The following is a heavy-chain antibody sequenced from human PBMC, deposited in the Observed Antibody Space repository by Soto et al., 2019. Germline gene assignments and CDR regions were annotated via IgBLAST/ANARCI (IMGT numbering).Heavy chain of an antibody. CDR2: TRANDENI. V-gene: IGHV3-48*03. CDR1: GFDFRSYE. J-gene: IGHJ3*02. Sequence: GGTLKLSCVASGFDFRSYEMNWVRQAPGKGLEWVSHTRANDENIYYADSVQGRVSISRDNAKNSLFLEMNSLRVDDKAVYYCARETLRDAIDIWGEATMVTVTS. CDR3: ARETLRDAIDI.